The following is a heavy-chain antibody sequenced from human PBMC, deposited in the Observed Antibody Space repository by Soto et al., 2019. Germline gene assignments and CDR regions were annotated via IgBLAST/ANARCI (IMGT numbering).Heavy chain of an antibody. D-gene: IGHD7-27*01. CDR1: GGSMNSNYD. V-gene: IGHV4-39*01. J-gene: IGHJ4*02. CDR2: VKYSGTT. CDR3: ARRRSTGRIDY. Sequence: SETLSLTCSVSGGSMNSNYDWDWIRQPPGRELEWIGTVKYSGTTSYNPSLKSRVTISVDTSKNQFSVELNSVTAADTADYYCARRRSTGRIDYWGQGTLVTVSS.